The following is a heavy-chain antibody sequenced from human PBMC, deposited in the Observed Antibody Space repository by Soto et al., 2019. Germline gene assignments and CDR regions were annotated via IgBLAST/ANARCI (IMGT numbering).Heavy chain of an antibody. V-gene: IGHV1-69*12. J-gene: IGHJ4*02. D-gene: IGHD4-4*01. CDR3: ARDVGVYAYSPFDY. CDR2: IIPIFGTA. CDR1: GGTFSSYA. Sequence: QVQLVQSGAEVKKPGSSVKVSCKASGGTFSSYAIRWVRQAPGQGLECMGGIIPIFGTADYAQKFQGRVTITADESTSTAYMELSSVRSEDTDLYYCARDVGVYAYSPFDYWRQVTLVTVAS.